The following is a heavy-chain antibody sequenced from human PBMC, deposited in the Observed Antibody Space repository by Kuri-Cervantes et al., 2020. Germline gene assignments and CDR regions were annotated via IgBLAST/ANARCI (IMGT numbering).Heavy chain of an antibody. CDR2: IYTSGTT. CDR3: ARAKGQNGLDV. CDR1: GGSVSSYF. J-gene: IGHJ6*02. V-gene: IGHV4-4*07. Sequence: GSLRLSCNVSGGSVSSYFWSWIRQPAGKGLEWIGRIYTSGTTNYNPSLKGRVTMSVETSKNQFSLKLSSVTAADTAVYYCARAKGQNGLDVWGQGTTVTVSS.